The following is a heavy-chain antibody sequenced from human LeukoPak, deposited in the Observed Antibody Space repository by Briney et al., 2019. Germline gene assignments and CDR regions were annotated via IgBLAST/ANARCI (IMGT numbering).Heavy chain of an antibody. CDR1: GFTFSSYA. Sequence: TGGSLRLSCAASGFTFSSYAMHWVRQAPGKGLEWVAVISYDGSNKYYADSVKGRFTISRDNSKNMLYLQMNSLRAEDTAVYYCAKDIISAAIPDAFEIWAQGTMVTVSP. J-gene: IGHJ3*02. CDR2: ISYDGSNK. D-gene: IGHD2-2*01. V-gene: IGHV3-30-3*01. CDR3: AKDIISAAIPDAFEI.